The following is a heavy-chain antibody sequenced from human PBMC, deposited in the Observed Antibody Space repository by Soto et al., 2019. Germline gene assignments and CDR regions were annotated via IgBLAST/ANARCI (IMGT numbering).Heavy chain of an antibody. Sequence: GGSLRLSCAASGFTLDDYTMHWVRQAPGKGLEWVSLISWDGGSTYYADSVKGRFTISRDNSKNSLYLQMNSLRTEDTALYYCAKGPGSEPVDYWGQGTLVTVSS. CDR1: GFTLDDYT. J-gene: IGHJ4*02. D-gene: IGHD2-15*01. CDR2: ISWDGGST. V-gene: IGHV3-43*01. CDR3: AKGPGSEPVDY.